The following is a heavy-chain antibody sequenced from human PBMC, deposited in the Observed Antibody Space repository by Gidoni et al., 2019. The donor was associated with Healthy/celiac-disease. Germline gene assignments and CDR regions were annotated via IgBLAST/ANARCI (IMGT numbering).Heavy chain of an antibody. CDR2: IRSKAYGGTT. J-gene: IGHJ4*02. Sequence: EVQLVESGGGLVKPGRSLRLSCTASGFTFGDYAMSWFRQAPGKGLEWVGFIRSKAYGGTTEYAASVKGRFTISRDDSKNIAYLQMNSLKTEDTAVYYCTTYLRCSGGSCYPYFDYWGQGTLVTVSS. CDR1: GFTFGDYA. D-gene: IGHD2-15*01. CDR3: TTYLRCSGGSCYPYFDY. V-gene: IGHV3-49*05.